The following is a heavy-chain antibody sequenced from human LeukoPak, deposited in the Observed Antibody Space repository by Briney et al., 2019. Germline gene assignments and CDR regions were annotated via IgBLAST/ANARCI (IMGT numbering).Heavy chain of an antibody. CDR3: AKDRLYCSSTSCRSFDY. CDR2: ISGSGGST. J-gene: IGHJ4*02. D-gene: IGHD2-2*01. CDR1: GFTFSSYE. V-gene: IGHV3-23*01. Sequence: GGSLRLSCAASGFTFSSYEMSWVRQAPGKGLEWVSAISGSGGSTYYADSVKGRFTISRDNSKNTLYLQMNSLRAEDTAVYYCAKDRLYCSSTSCRSFDYWGQGTLVTVSS.